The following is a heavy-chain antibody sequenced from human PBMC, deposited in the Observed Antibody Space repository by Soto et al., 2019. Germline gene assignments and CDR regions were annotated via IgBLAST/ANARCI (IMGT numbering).Heavy chain of an antibody. V-gene: IGHV1-69*01. D-gene: IGHD4-17*01. J-gene: IGHJ6*02. Sequence: QVQLVQSGAEVKKPGSSVKVSCKVSGGTFSSYAISWVRQAPGQGLEWMGGIIPIFGTANYAQKFQGRVTITADESTSTAYMELSSLRSEDTAVYYCAGGVWAVKAHGTAYYYYYGMDVWGQGTTVTVSS. CDR2: IIPIFGTA. CDR3: AGGVWAVKAHGTAYYYYYGMDV. CDR1: GGTFSSYA.